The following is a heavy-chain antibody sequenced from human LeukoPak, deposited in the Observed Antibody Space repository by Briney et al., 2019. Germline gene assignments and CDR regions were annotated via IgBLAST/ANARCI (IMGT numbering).Heavy chain of an antibody. D-gene: IGHD3-3*01. CDR1: GGTFSSYA. Sequence: SVKVSCKASGGTFSSYAISWVRQAPGQGLEWMGGIIPIFGTANYAQKFQGRVTITTDESTSTAYMELSSLRSEDTAVYYCAREASYYDFWSGWRNAFDIWGQGTMVTVSS. J-gene: IGHJ3*02. CDR2: IIPIFGTA. CDR3: AREASYYDFWSGWRNAFDI. V-gene: IGHV1-69*05.